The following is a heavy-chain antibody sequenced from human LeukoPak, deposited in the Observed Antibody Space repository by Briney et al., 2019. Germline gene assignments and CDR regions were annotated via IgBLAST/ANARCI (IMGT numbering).Heavy chain of an antibody. V-gene: IGHV3-21*01. CDR3: ARATSSNGNYYLRDAFDM. D-gene: IGHD3-22*01. J-gene: IGHJ3*02. Sequence: GGSLRLFCAASGFRFSGYDMNWVRQAPGKGLEGVSSISSTGNYIYDAESTKGRFTISRDNAKQSLSLQMDRLRDEDTAVSYCARATSSNGNYYLRDAFDMWGQGTVVTVSS. CDR1: GFRFSGYD. CDR2: ISSTGNYI.